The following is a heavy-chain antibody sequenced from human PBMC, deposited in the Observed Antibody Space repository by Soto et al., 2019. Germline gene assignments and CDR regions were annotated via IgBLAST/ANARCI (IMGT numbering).Heavy chain of an antibody. J-gene: IGHJ5*02. CDR2: ISAYNGNT. CDR1: GYTFTSYG. V-gene: IGHV1-18*01. CDR3: ARVGRPFYDFWSGYKGDWFDP. D-gene: IGHD3-3*01. Sequence: ASVKVSCKASGYTFTSYGISWVRQAPGQGLEWMGWISAYNGNTNYAQKLQGRVTMTTDTSTSTAYMELRSLRSDDTAVYYCARVGRPFYDFWSGYKGDWFDPWGQGTLVTVSS.